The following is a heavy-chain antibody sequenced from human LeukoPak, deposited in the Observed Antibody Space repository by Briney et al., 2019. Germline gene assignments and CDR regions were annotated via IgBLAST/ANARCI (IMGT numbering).Heavy chain of an antibody. CDR2: IYYSGYT. CDR3: ARGNLVATLYFDY. D-gene: IGHD5-12*01. CDR1: GGSISTYY. V-gene: IGHV4-59*01. Sequence: SETLSLTCTVSGGSISTYYWSWFRQPPGKGLEWIGYIYYSGYTNYIPSLKSRVTISLDTSKNQFSLSLSSVTAADTAVYYCARGNLVATLYFDYWGQGALVTVSS. J-gene: IGHJ4*02.